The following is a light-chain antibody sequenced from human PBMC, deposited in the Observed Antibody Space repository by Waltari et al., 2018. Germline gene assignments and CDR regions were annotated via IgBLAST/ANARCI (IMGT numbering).Light chain of an antibody. V-gene: IGLV1-40*01. CDR3: QSYDSSLSVWV. CDR1: SSNIGAGYD. Sequence: QSVLTQPPSVSGAPGQRVTISCTGSSSNIGAGYDVPWYQQLPGTAPKPLIYGNSNRPSGVPDRFSGSKSGTSASLAITGLQAEDEADYYCQSYDSSLSVWVFGGGTKLTVL. J-gene: IGLJ3*02. CDR2: GNS.